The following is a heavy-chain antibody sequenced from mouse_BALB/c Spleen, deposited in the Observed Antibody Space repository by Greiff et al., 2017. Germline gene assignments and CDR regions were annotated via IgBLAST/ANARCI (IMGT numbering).Heavy chain of an antibody. CDR3: ARQGDYEAMDY. Sequence: EVKLVESGGDLVKPGGSLKLSCAASGFTFSSYGMSWVRQTPDKRLEWVATISSGGSYTYYPDSVKGRFTISRDNAKNTLYLQMSSLKSEDTAMYYCARQGDYEAMDYWGQGTSVTVSS. J-gene: IGHJ4*01. V-gene: IGHV5-6*01. CDR1: GFTFSSYG. CDR2: ISSGGSYT.